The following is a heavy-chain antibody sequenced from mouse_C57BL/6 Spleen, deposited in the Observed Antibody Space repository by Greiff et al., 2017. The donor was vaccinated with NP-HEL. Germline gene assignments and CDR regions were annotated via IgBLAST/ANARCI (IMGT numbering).Heavy chain of an antibody. CDR1: GFTFSDYG. J-gene: IGHJ4*01. V-gene: IGHV5-15*01. Sequence: EVHLVESGGGLVQPGGSLKLSCAASGFTFSDYGMAWVRQAPRQGPEWVAFISNLAYSIYYADTVTGRFTISKENAKNTLYLEMSSLTSEDTAKYYCARHPGAMDYWGKGTSVTVSS. CDR3: ARHPGAMDY. CDR2: ISNLAYSI.